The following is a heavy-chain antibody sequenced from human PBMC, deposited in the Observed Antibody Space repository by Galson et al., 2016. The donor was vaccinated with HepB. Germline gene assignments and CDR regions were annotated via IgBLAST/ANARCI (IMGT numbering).Heavy chain of an antibody. Sequence: SLRLFCAASGFTFRGYTMSWVRQAPGKGLEWVSAISGSGVGTYYADSVKGRFTISRDNAKNTLYLQMNSLRAEDTAVYYCAKDDDDYNDAFDIWGQGTMVTVSS. D-gene: IGHD5-24*01. CDR2: ISGSGVGT. CDR3: AKDDDDYNDAFDI. CDR1: GFTFRGYT. J-gene: IGHJ3*02. V-gene: IGHV3-23*01.